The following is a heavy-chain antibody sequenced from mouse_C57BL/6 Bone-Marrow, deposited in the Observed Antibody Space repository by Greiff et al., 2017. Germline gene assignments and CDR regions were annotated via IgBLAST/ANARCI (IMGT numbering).Heavy chain of an antibody. V-gene: IGHV1-22*01. CDR1: GYTFTDYN. CDR3: ASRYYGYYYAMDY. D-gene: IGHD1-2*01. Sequence: EVQLQRSGPELVKPGASVKMSCKASGYTFTDYNMHWVKQSHGKSLEWIGYINPNNGGTSYNQKFKGKATLTVNKSSSTAYMELRSLTSEDSAVYYCASRYYGYYYAMDYWGQGTSVTVSS. CDR2: INPNNGGT. J-gene: IGHJ4*01.